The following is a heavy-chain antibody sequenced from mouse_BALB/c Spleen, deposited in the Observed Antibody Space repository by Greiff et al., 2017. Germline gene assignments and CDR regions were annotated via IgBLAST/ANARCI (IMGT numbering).Heavy chain of an antibody. CDR3: ARGYGTSVFAY. CDR2: ISTYYGDA. D-gene: IGHD2-1*01. Sequence: QVQLQQSGAELVRPGVSVKISCKGSGYSFTDYAMHWVKQSHAKSLEWIGVISTYYGDASYNQKFKGKATMTVDKSSSTAYMELARLTSEDSAIYYSARGYGTSVFAYWGQGTLVTVSA. J-gene: IGHJ3*01. CDR1: GYSFTDYA. V-gene: IGHV1S137*01.